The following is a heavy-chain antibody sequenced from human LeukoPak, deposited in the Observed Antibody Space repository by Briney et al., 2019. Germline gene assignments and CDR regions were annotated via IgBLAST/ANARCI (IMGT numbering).Heavy chain of an antibody. Sequence: PGGSLRLSCAASGFTFSSNYVNWVRQAPGKGLEWVSVIYGGGAPYYADSVKGRFTISRDNSKNTLYLQMSSLRAEDTAVYYCARDFYYGSGSYSYYFDYWGQGTLVTVSS. V-gene: IGHV3-66*01. CDR2: IYGGGAP. D-gene: IGHD3-10*01. CDR1: GFTFSSNY. J-gene: IGHJ4*02. CDR3: ARDFYYGSGSYSYYFDY.